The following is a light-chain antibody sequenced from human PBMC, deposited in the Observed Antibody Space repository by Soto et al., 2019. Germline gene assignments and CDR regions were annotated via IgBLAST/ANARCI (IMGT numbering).Light chain of an antibody. J-gene: IGKJ4*01. Sequence: DIQMTQSPSSLSASVGDRVTITCRASQRISSYLNWYQQKPGKAPKLQIYAASSLQSGVPSRFSGSGSGTDLTLTISSLQREDFATYYCQQSYSTTPTFGGGTKVEIK. CDR2: AAS. V-gene: IGKV1-39*01. CDR3: QQSYSTTPT. CDR1: QRISSY.